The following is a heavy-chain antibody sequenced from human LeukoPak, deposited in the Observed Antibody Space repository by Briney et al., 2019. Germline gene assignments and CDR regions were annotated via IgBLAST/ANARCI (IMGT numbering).Heavy chain of an antibody. V-gene: IGHV3-7*01. Sequence: GGSLRLSCVASEFRFGRDWISWVRQAPGKGLEWVACIKQDGSEEYYVGSVRGRFTVSVDNGKNSLYLQMNSLRAEDTAVYYCARDPFYGDADFDYWGQGTLVTVSS. CDR1: EFRFGRDW. CDR3: ARDPFYGDADFDY. D-gene: IGHD4-17*01. J-gene: IGHJ4*02. CDR2: IKQDGSEE.